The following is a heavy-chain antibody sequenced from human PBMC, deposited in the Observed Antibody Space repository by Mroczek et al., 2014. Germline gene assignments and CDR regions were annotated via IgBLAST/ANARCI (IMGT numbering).Heavy chain of an antibody. CDR1: GFTFSSYA. D-gene: IGHD3-10*01. V-gene: IGHV3-30-3*01. J-gene: IGHJ4*02. CDR2: ISYDGSNK. CDR3: ARDGSGSYYIPYFDY. Sequence: QVQLVESGGGVVQPGRSLRLSCAASGFTFSSYAMHWVRQAPGKGLEWVAVISYDGSNKYYADSVKGRFTISRDNSKNTLYLQMNSLRAEDTAVYYCARDGSGSYYIPYFDYWGQGTLVTVSS.